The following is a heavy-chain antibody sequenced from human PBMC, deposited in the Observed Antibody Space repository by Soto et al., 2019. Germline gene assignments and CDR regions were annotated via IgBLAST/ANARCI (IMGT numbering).Heavy chain of an antibody. CDR1: GFSLSTSGVG. CDR3: AHVYGGYDNFDY. CDR2: IYWDDDK. D-gene: IGHD5-12*01. Sequence: QITLKESGPTLVKPTQTLTLTCTFSGFSLSTSGVGVGWIRQPPGKALEWLALIYWDDDKRYSPSLKSRLTIHKDTFKNQVVLTMTNMDPVDTATYYCAHVYGGYDNFDYWGQGNLVTVSS. J-gene: IGHJ4*02. V-gene: IGHV2-5*02.